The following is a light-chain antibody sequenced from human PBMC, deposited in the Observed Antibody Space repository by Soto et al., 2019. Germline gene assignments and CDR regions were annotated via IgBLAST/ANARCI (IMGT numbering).Light chain of an antibody. Sequence: QSALTQPASVSGSPGQSITISCTGTSSDVGGYNYVSWYQQHPGKAPKLIIFEVSNRPSGVSHRFSGSKSGNTASLTISGLQAEDEADYYCSSYTSSNTPYGFGAGTKVTVL. J-gene: IGLJ1*01. CDR3: SSYTSSNTPYG. CDR1: SSDVGGYNY. CDR2: EVS. V-gene: IGLV2-14*01.